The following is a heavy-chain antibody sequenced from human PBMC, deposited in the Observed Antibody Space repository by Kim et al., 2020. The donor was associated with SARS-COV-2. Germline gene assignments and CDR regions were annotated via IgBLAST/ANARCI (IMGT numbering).Heavy chain of an antibody. CDR2: ISGSGGST. D-gene: IGHD3-22*01. J-gene: IGHJ4*02. V-gene: IGHV3-23*01. CDR1: GFTFSSYA. CDR3: AKDMLGRVITSPLDY. Sequence: GGSLRLSCAASGFTFSSYAMSWVRQAPGKGLEWVSAISGSGGSTYYADSVKGRFTISRDNSKNTLYLQMNSLRAEDTAVYYCAKDMLGRVITSPLDYWGQGTLVTVSS.